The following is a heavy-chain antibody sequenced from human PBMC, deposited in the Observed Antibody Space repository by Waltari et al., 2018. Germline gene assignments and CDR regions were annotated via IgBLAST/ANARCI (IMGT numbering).Heavy chain of an antibody. V-gene: IGHV1-2*02. CDR1: RDAITEHY. CDR2: INPNGGAT. CDR3: AREYCGGDCRLFDY. J-gene: IGHJ4*01. Sequence: LVQSGAEVMKPGASVKVSCKVSRDAITEHYIHGVREVTGQGLGGRGGINPNGGATNDGRNYRGRVTGTWDTAATTSYMGLSGLRSDDTAVYYCAREYCGGDCRLFDYWGQGTLVTVSS. D-gene: IGHD2-21*02.